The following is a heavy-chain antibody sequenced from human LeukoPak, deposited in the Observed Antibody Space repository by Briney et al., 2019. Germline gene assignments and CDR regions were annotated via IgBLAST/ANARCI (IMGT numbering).Heavy chain of an antibody. Sequence: GGSLRLSCAASGFTFSNAWMSWVRQAPGKGLEWVGRIKSKTDGGTTDYAAPVKGRFTISRDDSKNTLYLQMNSLKTEDTAVYYCTTDCGREYYDYVWGSYRCDYWGQGTLVTVSS. V-gene: IGHV3-15*01. CDR1: GFTFSNAW. J-gene: IGHJ4*02. D-gene: IGHD3-16*02. CDR2: IKSKTDGGTT. CDR3: TTDCGREYYDYVWGSYRCDY.